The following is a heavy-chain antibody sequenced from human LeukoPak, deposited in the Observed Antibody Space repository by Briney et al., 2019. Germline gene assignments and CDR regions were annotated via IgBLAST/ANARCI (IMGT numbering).Heavy chain of an antibody. Sequence: GGSLRLSCSASGFIFSSYTMRWVRHATGKGLEYVSAISSNGDTTYYATSVKGRFTISRDNSKDTLYLQVGSLGAEDTAVYYCARSVPAAMSAFDIWGQGTMVTVSS. CDR2: ISSNGDTT. D-gene: IGHD2-2*01. J-gene: IGHJ3*02. CDR3: ARSVPAAMSAFDI. CDR1: GFIFSSYT. V-gene: IGHV3-64*01.